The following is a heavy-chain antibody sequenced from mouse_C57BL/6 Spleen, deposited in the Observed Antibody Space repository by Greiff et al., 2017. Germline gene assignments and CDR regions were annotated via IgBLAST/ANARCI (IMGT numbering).Heavy chain of an antibody. J-gene: IGHJ4*01. D-gene: IGHD1-1*01. CDR3: ARHGGTTVVATPMDY. Sequence: VQRVESGPGLVAPSQSLSITCTVSGFSLTSYGVHWVRQPPGKGLEWLVVIWSDGSTTYNSALKSRLSISKDNSKSQVFLKMNSLQTDDTAMYYCARHGGTTVVATPMDYWGQGTSVTVSS. CDR2: IWSDGST. CDR1: GFSLTSYG. V-gene: IGHV2-6-1*01.